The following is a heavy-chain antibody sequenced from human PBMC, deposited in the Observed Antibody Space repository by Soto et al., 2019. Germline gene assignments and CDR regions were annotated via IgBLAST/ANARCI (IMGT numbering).Heavy chain of an antibody. D-gene: IGHD2-21*01. CDR2: IIGGGTTT. V-gene: IGHV3-23*01. Sequence: EVQLLESGGGLVQPGGSLRLSCAASGFTFNNYAMSWVRQAPGKGLEWVSTIIGGGTTTYHADSVKGRFTISRDNSKKTLHLQMNSLRAEDTAVYYCARVGTVISPGYWGQGTLVTVSS. CDR3: ARVGTVISPGY. CDR1: GFTFNNYA. J-gene: IGHJ4*02.